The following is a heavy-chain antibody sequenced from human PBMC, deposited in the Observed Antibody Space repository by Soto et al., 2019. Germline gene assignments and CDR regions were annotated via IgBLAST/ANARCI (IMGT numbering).Heavy chain of an antibody. Sequence: GGSLRLSCAASGFTFSSYAMSWVRQAPGKGLEWVSAISGSGGSTSYADSVKGRFTISRDNSKNTLYLQMNSLRAEDTAVYYCAKVGIGYCISTSCFSFDYWGKGTLVTVPS. J-gene: IGHJ4*02. V-gene: IGHV3-23*01. CDR3: AKVGIGYCISTSCFSFDY. D-gene: IGHD2-2*01. CDR1: GFTFSSYA. CDR2: ISGSGGST.